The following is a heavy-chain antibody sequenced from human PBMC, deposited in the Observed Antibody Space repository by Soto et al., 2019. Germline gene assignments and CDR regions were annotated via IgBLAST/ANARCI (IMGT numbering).Heavy chain of an antibody. CDR3: AKDRAAAGIDY. V-gene: IGHV3-30*18. J-gene: IGHJ4*02. CDR1: GFTFSSYG. Sequence: QLQLVESGGGVVQPGRSLRLSCAASGFTFSSYGMHWVRQAPGKGLEWVAVISYDGSNKYYADSVKGRFTISRDNSKNTLYLQMNSLRAEDTAVYYCAKDRAAAGIDYWGQGTLVTVSS. D-gene: IGHD6-13*01. CDR2: ISYDGSNK.